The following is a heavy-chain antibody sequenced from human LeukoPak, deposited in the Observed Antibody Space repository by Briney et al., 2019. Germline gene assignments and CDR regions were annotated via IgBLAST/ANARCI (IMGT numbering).Heavy chain of an antibody. Sequence: GGSLRLSCAASGFTFRSYSMNWVRQAPGKGLEWVSSISSSSSYIYYADSVKGRFTISRDNAKNSLYLQLNSLRAEDTAVYYCARFSSSSSDYWGQGTLVSVSS. CDR3: ARFSSSSSDY. CDR1: GFTFRSYS. J-gene: IGHJ4*02. V-gene: IGHV3-21*01. D-gene: IGHD6-13*01. CDR2: ISSSSSYI.